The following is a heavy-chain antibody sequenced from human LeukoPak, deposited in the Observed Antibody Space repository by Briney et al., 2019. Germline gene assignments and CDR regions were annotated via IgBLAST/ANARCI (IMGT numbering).Heavy chain of an antibody. CDR3: ARAYYDFWSGYYLNY. V-gene: IGHV4-30-2*01. CDR2: IYHSGST. J-gene: IGHJ4*02. CDR1: GGSVSSGSYP. Sequence: PSETLSLTCTVSGGSVSSGSYPWSWIRQPPGKGLEWIGYIYHSGSTYYNPSLKSRVTISVDTSKNQFSLKLSSVTAADTAVYYCARAYYDFWSGYYLNYWGQGTLVAVSS. D-gene: IGHD3-3*01.